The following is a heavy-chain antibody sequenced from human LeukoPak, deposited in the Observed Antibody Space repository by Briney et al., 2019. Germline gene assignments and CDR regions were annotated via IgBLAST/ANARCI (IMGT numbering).Heavy chain of an antibody. V-gene: IGHV4-4*02. D-gene: IGHD3-22*01. CDR2: IYHSGST. CDR3: ARGGGPDYYYDSSGPRIWFDP. CDR1: GGSISSSNW. Sequence: SGTLSLTCAVSGGSISSSNWWSWVRQPPGRGLEWIGEIYHSGSTNYNPSLKSRVTISVDTSKNQFSLKLSSVTAADTAVYYCARGGGPDYYYDSSGPRIWFDPWGQGTLVTVSS. J-gene: IGHJ5*02.